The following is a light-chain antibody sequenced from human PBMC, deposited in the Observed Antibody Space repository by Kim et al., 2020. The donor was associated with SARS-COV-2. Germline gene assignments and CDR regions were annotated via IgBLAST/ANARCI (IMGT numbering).Light chain of an antibody. V-gene: IGLV3-1*01. J-gene: IGLJ2*01. CDR3: QAWDSSTVV. CDR1: KLGDKY. Sequence: ELPQPPSVSVSPGQTASITCSGDKLGDKYACWYQQKPGQSPVLVIYQDTKRPSGIPERFSGSNSGNTATLTISGTQAMDEADYYCQAWDSSTVVFGGGTQLTVL. CDR2: QDT.